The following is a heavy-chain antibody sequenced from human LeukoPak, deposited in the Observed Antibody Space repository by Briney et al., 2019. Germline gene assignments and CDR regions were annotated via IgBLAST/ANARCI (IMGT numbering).Heavy chain of an antibody. J-gene: IGHJ3*02. Sequence: GASVKVSCKTSGYTFTNYDISWVRQAPGLGLEWMGWISAYNGNTNYAQKVQGRVTMTTDTSTSTAYMELRSLRFDDTAVYYCARDQSVRLLQTSSTYFKHVFAIWGQGSMVTVSS. V-gene: IGHV1-18*01. CDR1: GYTFTNYD. CDR3: ARDQSVRLLQTSSTYFKHVFAI. CDR2: ISAYNGNT. D-gene: IGHD6-13*01.